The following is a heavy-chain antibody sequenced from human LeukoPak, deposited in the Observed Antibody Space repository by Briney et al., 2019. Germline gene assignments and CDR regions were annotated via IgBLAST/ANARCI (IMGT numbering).Heavy chain of an antibody. CDR1: GGSISSSSYY. CDR3: ARSCRILDIVATIRARLGGNGFDI. V-gene: IGHV4-39*07. D-gene: IGHD5-12*01. J-gene: IGHJ3*02. Sequence: PSETLSLTCTVSGGSISSSSYYWGWIRQPPGRGLEWLGSIYYSGSTYYNPSLKSRVTISVDTSKNQFSLKLSSVTAADKAVYYCARSCRILDIVATIRARLGGNGFDIWGQGTMVTVSS. CDR2: IYYSGST.